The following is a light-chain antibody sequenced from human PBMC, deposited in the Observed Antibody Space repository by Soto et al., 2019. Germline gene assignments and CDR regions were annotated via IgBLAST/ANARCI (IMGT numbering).Light chain of an antibody. CDR1: QSISSY. CDR2: AAS. V-gene: IGKV1-39*01. CDR3: PQSYRST. Sequence: DIQMTQSPSSLSASVGDRVTITCRASQSISSYLNWYQQKPGKAPKLLIYAASSLQSGVPSRFSGSGSGTDFTLTISSLQPEDFATYYCPQSYRSTFCQGTKVEI. J-gene: IGKJ1*01.